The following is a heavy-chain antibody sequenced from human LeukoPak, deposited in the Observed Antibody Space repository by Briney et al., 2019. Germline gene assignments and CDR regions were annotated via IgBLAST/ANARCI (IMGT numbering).Heavy chain of an antibody. Sequence: GGSLRLSCAASGFTFSSYSMNWVRQAPGKGLEWVSSISSSSSYIYYADSVKGRFTISRDNAKNSLYLQMNSLRAEDAAVYYCARDDGSYSRSPGFDYWGQGNLDTVSS. J-gene: IGHJ4*02. CDR1: GFTFSSYS. V-gene: IGHV3-21*01. D-gene: IGHD1-26*01. CDR2: ISSSSSYI. CDR3: ARDDGSYSRSPGFDY.